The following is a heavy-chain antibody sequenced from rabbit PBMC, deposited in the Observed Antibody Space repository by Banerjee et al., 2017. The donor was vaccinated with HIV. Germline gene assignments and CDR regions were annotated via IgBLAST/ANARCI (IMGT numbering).Heavy chain of an antibody. D-gene: IGHD5-1*01. Sequence: QEQLVESGGGLVKPEGSLTLTCTASGFSFSNSHYMCWVRQAPGKGLEWLACIYGGSSGTTYYASWAKGRFTISKISSTTVTLQLNSLTAADTATYFCARSAGNVGYGSELWGQGTLVTVS. CDR1: GFSFSNSHY. J-gene: IGHJ3*01. CDR2: IYGGSSGTT. CDR3: ARSAGNVGYGSEL. V-gene: IGHV1S45*01.